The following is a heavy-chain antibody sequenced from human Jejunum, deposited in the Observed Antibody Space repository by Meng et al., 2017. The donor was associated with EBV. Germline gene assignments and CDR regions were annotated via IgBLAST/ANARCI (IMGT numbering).Heavy chain of an antibody. J-gene: IGHJ5*02. CDR3: ARIGYCTVGRCLNWFDP. D-gene: IGHD2-15*01. CDR2: INYSGTT. CDR1: GGSISRSDYY. V-gene: IGHV4-39*01. Sequence: QLQLQESGPRLAMPPEPLSLTCTVSGGSISRSDYYWGWSRQSPGKGLEWIAIINYSGTTHYNSSLKSRFTISVDTSKNQFSLKLNSVTAADTAVYYCARIGYCTVGRCLNWFDPWGQGTLVTVSS.